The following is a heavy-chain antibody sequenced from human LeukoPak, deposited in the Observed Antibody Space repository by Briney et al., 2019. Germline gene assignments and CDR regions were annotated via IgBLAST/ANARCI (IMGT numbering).Heavy chain of an antibody. CDR2: IGVSGGRT. V-gene: IGHV3-23*01. Sequence: PGGSLRLSCAASGFTFSNYAMSWVRQAPGRGLEWVSTIGVSGGRTNYADSVKGRFTISRGNSKNTLYLQMNSLRIEDTGFYYCTRDMIRGVPDYIDYWGQGTLVTVSS. CDR1: GFTFSNYA. CDR3: TRDMIRGVPDYIDY. D-gene: IGHD3-10*01. J-gene: IGHJ4*02.